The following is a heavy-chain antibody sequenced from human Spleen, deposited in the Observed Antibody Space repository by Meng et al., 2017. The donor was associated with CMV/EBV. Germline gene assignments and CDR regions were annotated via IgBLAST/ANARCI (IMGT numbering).Heavy chain of an antibody. D-gene: IGHD2-2*02. CDR2: IYYSGNT. J-gene: IGHJ5*02. CDR3: ARGVVPAAIRRANWFDP. V-gene: IGHV4-59*11. Sequence: SETLSLTCSVSGGSISSHYWSWIRQPPGKGLEWIGYIYYSGNTKYNSFSPSLKSRVTMSIDTSKNQFSLKLSSVTAADTAVYYCARGVVPAAIRRANWFDPWGQGTLVTVSS. CDR1: GGSISSHY.